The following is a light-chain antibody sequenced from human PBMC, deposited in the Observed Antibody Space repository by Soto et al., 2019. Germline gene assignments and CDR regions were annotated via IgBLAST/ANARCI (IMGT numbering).Light chain of an antibody. V-gene: IGKV3D-15*01. CDR1: QDVNIY. J-gene: IGKJ4*01. CDR2: GAS. CDR3: QQYGNWPLT. Sequence: EIVMSQCPATLSVSPGERATLSCRASQDVNIYLAWYQQKPGQAPRLLISGASTRATGIPARFSGSGSGTEFTLTISSLQSEDVAVYYCQQYGNWPLTFGGGTNVEIK.